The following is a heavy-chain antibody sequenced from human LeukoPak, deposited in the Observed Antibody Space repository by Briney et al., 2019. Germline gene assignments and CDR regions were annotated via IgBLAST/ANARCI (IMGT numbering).Heavy chain of an antibody. CDR3: ARIGISARGTNFHH. CDR2: INSNSADT. Sequence: ASVKVSCKASGYTFTGYYMHWVRQAPGQGLEWMGWINSNSADTNYAQNFQGRVTMTRDTSISTAHMELSRLRSDDTALYYCARIGISARGTNFHHWGQGTLVTVSS. V-gene: IGHV1-2*02. CDR1: GYTFTGYY. D-gene: IGHD6-13*01. J-gene: IGHJ1*01.